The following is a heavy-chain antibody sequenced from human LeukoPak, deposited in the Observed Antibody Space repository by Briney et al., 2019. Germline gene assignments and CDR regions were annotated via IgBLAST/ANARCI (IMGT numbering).Heavy chain of an antibody. CDR3: AKDSGGYDFWSGYQYFDY. CDR1: GFTFDDYA. CDR2: ISGDGGST. V-gene: IGHV3-43*02. Sequence: GSLRLSCAASGFTFDDYAMHWVRQAPGKGLEWVSLISGDGGSTYYADSVKGRFTISRDNSKNSLYLQMNSLRTEDTALYYCAKDSGGYDFWSGYQYFDYWGQGTLVTVSS. D-gene: IGHD3-3*01. J-gene: IGHJ4*02.